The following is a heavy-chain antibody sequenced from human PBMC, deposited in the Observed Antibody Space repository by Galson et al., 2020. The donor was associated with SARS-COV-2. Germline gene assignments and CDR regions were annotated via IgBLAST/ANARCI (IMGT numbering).Heavy chain of an antibody. CDR3: ARIYSSASWTFDV. CDR2: IYYSGST. V-gene: IGHV4-39*07. CDR1: DGSISSRSYY. Sequence: SETLSLTCTVSDGSISSRSYYWGWIRQPPGKGLEWIGSIYYSGSTYYNPSLKSRVAISVDTSKNQFSLNLSSVAAADTAVYYCARIYSSASWTFDVWGRGTLVTVSS. D-gene: IGHD5-18*01. J-gene: IGHJ2*01.